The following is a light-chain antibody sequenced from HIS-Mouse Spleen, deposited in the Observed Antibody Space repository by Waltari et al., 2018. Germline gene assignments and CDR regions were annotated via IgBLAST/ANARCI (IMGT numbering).Light chain of an antibody. CDR1: PASIATTY. CDR2: EDN. Sequence: NFMLTQPHPVSDSPGKTVTISCTGSPASIATTYEQWSQQRPGSAPTTVIYEDNQRPPGVPDRFSGSIDSSSNSASLTISGLKTEDEADYYCQSYDSSNVVFGGGTKLTVL. J-gene: IGLJ2*01. CDR3: QSYDSSNVV. V-gene: IGLV6-57*02.